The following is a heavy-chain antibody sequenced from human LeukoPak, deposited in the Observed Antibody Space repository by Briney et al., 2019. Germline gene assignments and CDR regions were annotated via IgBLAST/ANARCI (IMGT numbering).Heavy chain of an antibody. Sequence: ASVKVSCKVSGYTLTELSMHWVRQAPGKGLEWMGGFDPEDGETIYAQKFQGRVTMTEDTSTDTAYMELSSLRSEDTAVYYCATGLLRVDYFDYWGQGTLVTVSS. V-gene: IGHV1-24*01. CDR2: FDPEDGET. CDR3: ATGLLRVDYFDY. D-gene: IGHD2-15*01. CDR1: GYTLTELS. J-gene: IGHJ4*02.